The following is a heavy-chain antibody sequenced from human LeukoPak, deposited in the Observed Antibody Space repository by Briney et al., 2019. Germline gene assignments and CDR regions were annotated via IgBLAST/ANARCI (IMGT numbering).Heavy chain of an antibody. CDR1: GYTFTNYY. Sequence: ASVKVSCKASGYTFTNYYMHWVRQAPGQGLEWMGIINPSGGSTSYAQKFQGRVTMTRDMSTSTVYMELSSLRSEDTAVYYCARGRFMSGLTPGFFDYWGQGTLVPVSS. CDR3: ARGRFMSGLTPGFFDY. D-gene: IGHD4-23*01. V-gene: IGHV1-46*01. CDR2: INPSGGST. J-gene: IGHJ4*02.